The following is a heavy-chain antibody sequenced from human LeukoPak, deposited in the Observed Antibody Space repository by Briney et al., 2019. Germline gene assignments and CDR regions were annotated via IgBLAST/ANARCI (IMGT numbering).Heavy chain of an antibody. CDR2: ISTSSSYI. Sequence: GGSLRLSCAASGFTFSTYSMNWVRQAPGKWLEWVSYISTSSSYIHYADSVNGRFTISRDNAKKSLFLQMNSLRAEDTAVYYCARDDHWGYAFDIWGQGTMVTVSS. CDR1: GFTFSTYS. D-gene: IGHD3-16*01. V-gene: IGHV3-21*01. J-gene: IGHJ3*02. CDR3: ARDDHWGYAFDI.